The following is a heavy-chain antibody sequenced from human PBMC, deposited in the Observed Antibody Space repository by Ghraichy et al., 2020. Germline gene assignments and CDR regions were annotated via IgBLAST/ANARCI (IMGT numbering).Heavy chain of an antibody. D-gene: IGHD2-2*01. CDR3: ARARVPGDY. Sequence: SETLSLTCTVSGGSISSYYWSWIRQPPGKGLEWIGSIYYTGSTNYNPSLKSRITISLDTSKNPFSLKLSSVTAADTAVYYCARARVPGDYWGQGTLVTVSS. V-gene: IGHV4-59*01. CDR1: GGSISSYY. J-gene: IGHJ4*02. CDR2: IYYTGST.